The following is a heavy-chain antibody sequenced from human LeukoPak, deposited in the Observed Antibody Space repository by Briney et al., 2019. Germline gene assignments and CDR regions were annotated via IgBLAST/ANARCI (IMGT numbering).Heavy chain of an antibody. J-gene: IGHJ4*02. Sequence: PGGSLRLSCAASGFTFSSYSMNWFRQAPGKGLGWVSYIRKSSDRIYHADSVKGRFTISRDNAKNSLYLQMDSLRAEDTAVYYCARDLLNDEGSSYFFDQWGQGTLVTVSS. CDR2: IRKSSDRI. CDR3: ARDLLNDEGSSYFFDQ. D-gene: IGHD2-2*01. CDR1: GFTFSSYS. V-gene: IGHV3-48*04.